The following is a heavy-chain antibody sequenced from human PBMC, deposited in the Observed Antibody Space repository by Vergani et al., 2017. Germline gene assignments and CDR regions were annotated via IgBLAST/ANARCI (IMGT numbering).Heavy chain of an antibody. CDR1: GFTFSSYS. J-gene: IGHJ4*02. Sequence: EVQLVESGGGLVKPGGSLRLSCAASGFTFSSYSMNWVRQAPGKGLEWVSSISSSSSYIYYADSVKGRFTISRDNAKNSLYLQMNNLRAEDTAVYYCARGERIAAIDYWGQGTLVTVSS. CDR3: ARGERIAAIDY. V-gene: IGHV3-21*01. CDR2: ISSSSSYI. D-gene: IGHD6-25*01.